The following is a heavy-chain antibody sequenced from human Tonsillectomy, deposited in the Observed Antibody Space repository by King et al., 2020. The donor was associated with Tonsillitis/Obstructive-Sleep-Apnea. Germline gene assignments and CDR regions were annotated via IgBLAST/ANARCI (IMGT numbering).Heavy chain of an antibody. Sequence: VQLVESGGGLVKPGGSLRLSCSASGFTFSSDAMIWVRQAPGKGLEWVSVISGSGGSTYYADSVKGRFTISRDNSKSTLYLQMNSLRAEDTAIYYCAKXXSGXGTYLXXLLXMDVXXXGTTXXXXS. CDR2: ISGSGGST. J-gene: IGHJ6*03. CDR3: AKXXSGXGTYLXXLLXMDV. V-gene: IGHV3-23*04. CDR1: GFTFSSDA. D-gene: IGHD3-10*01.